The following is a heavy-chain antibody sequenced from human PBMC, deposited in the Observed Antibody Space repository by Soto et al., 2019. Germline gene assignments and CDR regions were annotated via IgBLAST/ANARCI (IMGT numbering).Heavy chain of an antibody. J-gene: IGHJ6*02. CDR1: GFKFRSYA. V-gene: IGHV3-23*01. Sequence: ESGGGLVQPGGSLRLSCAASGFKFRSYAMAWVRQAPGKGLEWVSGIRESGGATNYADSVRGRFTISRDNSRNTMDLLMNNLRGEDTAVYYCAKDRATIFGVVWKYGMDVWGQGTTVSVSS. D-gene: IGHD3-3*01. CDR2: IRESGGAT. CDR3: AKDRATIFGVVWKYGMDV.